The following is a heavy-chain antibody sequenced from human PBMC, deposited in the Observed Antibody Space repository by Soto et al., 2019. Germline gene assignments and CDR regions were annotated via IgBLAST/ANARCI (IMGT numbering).Heavy chain of an antibody. J-gene: IGHJ3*02. CDR3: AREGYYDSSGYPYAFDI. D-gene: IGHD3-22*01. Sequence: GGSLRLSCAASGFTVSSNYMSWVRQAPGKGLEWVSVIYSGGSTYYADSVKGRFTISRDNSKNTLYLQMNSLRAEDTAVYYCAREGYYDSSGYPYAFDIWGQGTMVTVSS. V-gene: IGHV3-53*01. CDR1: GFTVSSNY. CDR2: IYSGGST.